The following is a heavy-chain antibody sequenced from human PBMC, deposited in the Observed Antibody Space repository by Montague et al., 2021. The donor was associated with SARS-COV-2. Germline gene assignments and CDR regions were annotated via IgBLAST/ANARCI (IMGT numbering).Heavy chain of an antibody. D-gene: IGHD2-2*01. J-gene: IGHJ6*02. CDR2: INHSGST. Sequence: SETLSLTCAVYGGSFSGYYWSWIRQPPGKGLEWIGEINHSGSTNYNPSLKSRVTISVNTSKNQFSLKLSSVTAADTAVYFCARGFRSVVPAFRGVAFYYYCDMDVWGQGTMVTVSS. CDR3: ARGFRSVVPAFRGVAFYYYCDMDV. CDR1: GGSFSGYY. V-gene: IGHV4-34*01.